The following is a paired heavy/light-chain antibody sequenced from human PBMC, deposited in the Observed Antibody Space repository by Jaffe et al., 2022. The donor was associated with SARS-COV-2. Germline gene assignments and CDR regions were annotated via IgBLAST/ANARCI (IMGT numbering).Heavy chain of an antibody. Sequence: QVQLVQSGPEVRKPGASVKVSCKTSGYTFNNYGITWVRQAPGQGFEWMGWFGTHNGNTHYAQRLQGRVTMTTDTSTSTAYMELASLRSDDTAIYYCARGCRTTWCPLDYWGQGTLVTVAS. D-gene: IGHD1-7*01. V-gene: IGHV1-18*04. CDR3: ARGCRTTWCPLDY. CDR1: GYTFNNYG. CDR2: FGTHNGNT. J-gene: IGHJ4*02.
Light chain of an antibody. CDR1: QAVNTNY. J-gene: IGKJ4*01. CDR3: QQYLGSPPT. Sequence: ETVLTQSPGTLSLSPGDAVTLSCRASQAVNTNYLAWYQQKPGQAPRLLIYETSTRATGVPDRFSGSGSGTDFTLTISRPEPEDFAVYYCQQYLGSPPTFGGGTKVEIK. V-gene: IGKV3-20*01. CDR2: ETS.